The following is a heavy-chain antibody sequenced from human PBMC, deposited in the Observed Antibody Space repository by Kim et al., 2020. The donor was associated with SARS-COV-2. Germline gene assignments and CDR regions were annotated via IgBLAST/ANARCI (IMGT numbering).Heavy chain of an antibody. V-gene: IGHV1-18*01. CDR1: GYTFTSYG. CDR2: ISAYNGNT. Sequence: ASVKVSRKASGYTFTSYGISWVRQAPGQGLEWMGWISAYNGNTNYAQKLQGRVTMTTDTSTSTAYMELRSLRSDDTAVYYCARVKDYGDYGPQPPYFDYWGQGTLVTVSS. J-gene: IGHJ4*02. CDR3: ARVKDYGDYGPQPPYFDY. D-gene: IGHD4-17*01.